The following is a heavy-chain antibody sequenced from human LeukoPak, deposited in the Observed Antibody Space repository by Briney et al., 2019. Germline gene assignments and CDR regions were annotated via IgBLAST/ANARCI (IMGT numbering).Heavy chain of an antibody. CDR2: IKQDGSET. J-gene: IGHJ4*01. CDR1: GFTFTNNF. V-gene: IGHV3-7*01. CDR3: VREGFYFFDF. Sequence: QPGGSLRLSCAASGFTFTNNFMSWVRQVPGKGLEWVANIKQDGSETTYADSVRGRFTIFRDNAEDSVYLQMNSLRAEDSATYYCVREGFYFFDFWGQGTLVTVSS.